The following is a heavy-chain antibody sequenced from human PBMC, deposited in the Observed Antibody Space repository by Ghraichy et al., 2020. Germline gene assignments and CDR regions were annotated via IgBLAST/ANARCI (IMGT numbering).Heavy chain of an antibody. J-gene: IGHJ4*02. V-gene: IGHV3-23*01. CDR2: IIGTTDT. CDR3: AKDKVLDGLWQFDY. CDR1: GFTFMTYT. D-gene: IGHD4/OR15-4a*01. Sequence: GGSLRLSCSASGFTFMTYTLSWVRQSPGKGLEWVSSIIGTTDTYYADPVRGRFTISRDSSKNTLYLQMNNVRADDTATYYCAKDKVLDGLWQFDYWGQGTLVTVST.